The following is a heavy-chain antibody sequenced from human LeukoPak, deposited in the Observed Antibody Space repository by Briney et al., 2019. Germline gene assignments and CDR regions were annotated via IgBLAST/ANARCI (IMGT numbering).Heavy chain of an antibody. D-gene: IGHD3-3*01. CDR1: GFTFSSYA. J-gene: IGHJ6*02. CDR2: ISYDGSNK. Sequence: PGGSLRLSCAASGFTFSSYAMHWVRQAPGKGLEWVAVISYDGSNKYYADSVKGRFTISRDNSKNTLYLQMNSLRAEDTAVYYCARDVPISDLSYGMDVWGQGTTVTVSS. CDR3: ARDVPISDLSYGMDV. V-gene: IGHV3-30-3*01.